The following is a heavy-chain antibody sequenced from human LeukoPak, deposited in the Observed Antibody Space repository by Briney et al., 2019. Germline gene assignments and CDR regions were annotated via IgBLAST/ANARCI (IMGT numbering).Heavy chain of an antibody. CDR3: LTIVETTFDAFDI. D-gene: IGHD2/OR15-2a*01. CDR1: GVTSCSYS. Sequence: GGSLRLSCAASGVTSCSYSMTWVRQAPGKGLVWVSRINPDDKSASYADSVKGRFTIARDDARKTLYLQMNRLRAEDTAVYYCLTIVETTFDAFDIWGQGTMVTVSS. CDR2: INPDDKSA. V-gene: IGHV3-74*01. J-gene: IGHJ3*02.